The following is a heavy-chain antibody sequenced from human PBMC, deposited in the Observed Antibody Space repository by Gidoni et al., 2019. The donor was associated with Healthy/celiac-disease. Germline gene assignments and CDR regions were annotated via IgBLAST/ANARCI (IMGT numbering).Heavy chain of an antibody. Sequence: EVQLVESGGGLVQPGRSLRLSCAASGFTFDDYALHWFRQAPGKGSEWVSGISWNSGSIGYADSVKGRFTISRDNAKNSLYLQMNSLRAEDTALYYCAKDMKPAIYYYDSSGYLLEGAFDIWGQGTMVTVSS. D-gene: IGHD3-22*01. V-gene: IGHV3-9*01. CDR2: ISWNSGSI. J-gene: IGHJ3*02. CDR1: GFTFDDYA. CDR3: AKDMKPAIYYYDSSGYLLEGAFDI.